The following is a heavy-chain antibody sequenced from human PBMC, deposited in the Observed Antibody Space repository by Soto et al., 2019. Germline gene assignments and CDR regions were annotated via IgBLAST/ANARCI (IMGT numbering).Heavy chain of an antibody. V-gene: IGHV4-39*01. J-gene: IGHJ5*02. CDR3: ARHRTTFTIFGVVIISWFDP. D-gene: IGHD3-3*01. CDR2: IYYSGST. Sequence: SETLSLTCTVSGGSISSSSYYWGWIRQPPGKGLEWIGSIYYSGSTYYNPSLKSRVTISVDTSKNQFSLKLSSVTAADTAVYYCARHRTTFTIFGVVIISWFDPWGQGTLVTVSS. CDR1: GGSISSSSYY.